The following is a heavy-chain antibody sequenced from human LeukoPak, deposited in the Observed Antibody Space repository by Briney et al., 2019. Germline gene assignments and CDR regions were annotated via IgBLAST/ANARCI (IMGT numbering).Heavy chain of an antibody. J-gene: IGHJ3*02. V-gene: IGHV3-7*04. D-gene: IGHD7-27*01. CDR2: IKQDGSEK. Sequence: GGSLRLSCAASGFTFSSYWMSWVRQAPGKGLEWVANIKQDGSEKYHVDSVKGRFTISRDNAKNSVYVQMNSLRAEDTAVYYCARDLGWGNSFDIWGQGTMVTVSS. CDR1: GFTFSSYW. CDR3: ARDLGWGNSFDI.